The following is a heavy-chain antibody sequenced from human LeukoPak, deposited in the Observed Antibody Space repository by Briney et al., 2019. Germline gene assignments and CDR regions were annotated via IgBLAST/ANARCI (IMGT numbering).Heavy chain of an antibody. Sequence: SETLSLTCTVSGGSISSGGYYWSWIRQHPGKGPEWIGYIYYSGSTYYNPSLKSRVTISVDTSKNQFSLKLSSVTAADTAVYYCARDVFGTVTTFDYWGQGTLVTVPS. D-gene: IGHD4-17*01. CDR1: GGSISSGGYY. CDR2: IYYSGST. CDR3: ARDVFGTVTTFDY. V-gene: IGHV4-31*03. J-gene: IGHJ4*02.